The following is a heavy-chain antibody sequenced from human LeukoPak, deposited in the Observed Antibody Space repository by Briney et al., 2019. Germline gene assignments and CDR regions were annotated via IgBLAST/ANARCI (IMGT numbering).Heavy chain of an antibody. V-gene: IGHV1-8*01. J-gene: IGHJ3*02. D-gene: IGHD3-22*01. CDR3: ARARRDLTMIVVVMIRSGCSAFDI. CDR1: GYTFTSYD. CDR2: MNPNSGNT. Sequence: GASVKVSCKASGYTFTSYDINWVRQAAGQGLEWMGWMNPNSGNTGYAQKFQGRVTMTRNTSISTAYMELSSLRSEDTAVYYCARARRDLTMIVVVMIRSGCSAFDIWGQGTMVTVSS.